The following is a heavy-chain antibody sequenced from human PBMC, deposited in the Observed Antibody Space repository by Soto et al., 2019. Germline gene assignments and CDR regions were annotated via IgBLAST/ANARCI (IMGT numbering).Heavy chain of an antibody. CDR3: SRGGGGGLVDL. CDR1: GFNFSDYG. Sequence: GGTLRLPCAASGFNFSDYGMHWVRQAQGKGLEFVSYISPKGTYRTYADSVKGRFTISRDNAKNSLYLQVNSLRAEDTAVYYCSRGGGGGLVDLWGQGVWSPSPQ. V-gene: IGHV3-21*05. D-gene: IGHD2-21*01. CDR2: ISPKGTYR. J-gene: IGHJ5*02.